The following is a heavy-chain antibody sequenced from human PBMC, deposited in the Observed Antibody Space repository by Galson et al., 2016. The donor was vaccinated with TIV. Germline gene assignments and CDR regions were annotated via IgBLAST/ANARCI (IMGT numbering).Heavy chain of an antibody. D-gene: IGHD3-10*01. CDR3: ATEYYLASGTDPLVGYKGMDI. J-gene: IGHJ6*02. CDR1: GFTFSNAR. CDR2: SRSNTDGGTT. V-gene: IGHV3-15*01. Sequence: LRLSCAASGFTFSNARMNWVRQAPGKGLEWVGRSRSNTDGGTTEYAAPVKGRFIVSRDDSRNTLFLDMNSLKTDDTALYFCATEYYLASGTDPLVGYKGMDIWGQGTTVTVSS.